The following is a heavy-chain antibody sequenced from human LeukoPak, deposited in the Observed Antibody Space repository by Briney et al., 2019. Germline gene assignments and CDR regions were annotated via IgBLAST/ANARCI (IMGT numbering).Heavy chain of an antibody. J-gene: IGHJ4*02. Sequence: SETLSLTCAVSGYSISSGYYWGWIRQPPGKGLEWIGSIYHSGSTYYNPSLKSRVTISVDTSKNQFSLKLSSMTAADTAVYYCARRGSGWEVYYFDYWGQGTLVTVSS. CDR1: GYSISSGYY. CDR3: ARRGSGWEVYYFDY. CDR2: IYHSGST. V-gene: IGHV4-38-2*01. D-gene: IGHD6-19*01.